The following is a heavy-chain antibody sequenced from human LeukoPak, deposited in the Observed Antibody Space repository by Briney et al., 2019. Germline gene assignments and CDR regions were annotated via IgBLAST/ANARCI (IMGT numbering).Heavy chain of an antibody. Sequence: SVTVSCMSSLGTFISYAMSWVRQAPAQGLEWIGVIIPIFGTAHYVQKFQSRVTMTADESTSTAYKALSSLRSEDTAVYYCAGDSSGYYGWTFDYWGQGTLVTVSS. CDR2: IIPIFGTA. V-gene: IGHV1-69*01. D-gene: IGHD3-22*01. CDR3: AGDSSGYYGWTFDY. CDR1: LGTFISYA. J-gene: IGHJ4*02.